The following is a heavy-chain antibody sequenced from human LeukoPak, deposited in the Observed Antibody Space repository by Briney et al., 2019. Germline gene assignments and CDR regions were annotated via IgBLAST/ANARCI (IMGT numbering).Heavy chain of an antibody. D-gene: IGHD1-26*01. CDR3: ARAWELLRHFDY. CDR2: ISPSGGST. CDR1: GYTFTSNY. Sequence: GASVKVSCKAFGYTFTSNYMHWVRQAPGQGPEWMGVISPSGGSTTYAQKFQGRVTLTRDMSTSTAYMELRSLRSDDTAVYYCARAWELLRHFDYWGQGTLVTVSS. V-gene: IGHV1-46*01. J-gene: IGHJ4*02.